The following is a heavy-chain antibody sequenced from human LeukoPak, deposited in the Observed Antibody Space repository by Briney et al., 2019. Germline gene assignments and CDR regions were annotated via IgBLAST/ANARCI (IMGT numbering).Heavy chain of an antibody. Sequence: SETQSLTCTVSGGSISSYYWSWIRQPPGKGLEWIGYIYYSGSTNYNPSLKSRVTISVDTSKNQFSLKLSSVTAADTAVYYCARVGGYDFWSGLNWFDPWGQGTLVTVSS. V-gene: IGHV4-59*01. D-gene: IGHD3-3*01. CDR1: GGSISSYY. CDR3: ARVGGYDFWSGLNWFDP. CDR2: IYYSGST. J-gene: IGHJ5*02.